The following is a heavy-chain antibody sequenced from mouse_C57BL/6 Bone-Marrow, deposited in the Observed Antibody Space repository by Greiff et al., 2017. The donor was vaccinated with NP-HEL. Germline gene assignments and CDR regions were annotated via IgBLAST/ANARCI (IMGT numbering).Heavy chain of an antibody. Sequence: VQLQQPGAELVKPGASVKLSCKASGYTFTSYWMHWVKQRPGQGLEWIGMIHPNRGSTNYTETFKSQATLTVDKSSSTAYMQLSSLTSEDAAVYYCARMGYDEAMDYWGQGTSVTVSS. V-gene: IGHV1-64*01. CDR3: ARMGYDEAMDY. D-gene: IGHD2-14*01. J-gene: IGHJ4*01. CDR1: GYTFTSYW. CDR2: IHPNRGST.